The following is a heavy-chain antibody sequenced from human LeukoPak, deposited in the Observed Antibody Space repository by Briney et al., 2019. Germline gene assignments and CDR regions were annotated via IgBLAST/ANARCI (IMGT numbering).Heavy chain of an antibody. J-gene: IGHJ4*02. V-gene: IGHV3-23*01. Sequence: GGSLRLSCAASGFTFTIYAMSWVRQAPGKGLEWVSAISGSGGSTYYADSVKGRFTISRDNSKNTLYLQMNSLRVEDTAVYCCARDRHIAGAGYYFDYWGQGTLVTVSS. CDR2: ISGSGGST. D-gene: IGHD2-21*01. CDR3: ARDRHIAGAGYYFDY. CDR1: GFTFTIYA.